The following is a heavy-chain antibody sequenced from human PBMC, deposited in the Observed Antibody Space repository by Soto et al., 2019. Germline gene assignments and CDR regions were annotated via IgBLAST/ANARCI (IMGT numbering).Heavy chain of an antibody. CDR2: IIPIFGTA. V-gene: IGHV1-69*13. CDR1: GGTFSSYA. D-gene: IGHD5-18*01. Sequence: SVKVSCKASGGTFSSYAISWVRQAPGQGLEWMGGIIPIFGTANYAQKFQGRVTITADGSTSTAYMELSSLRSEDTAVYYGARDRGYSYGYTDYWGQGNMVTVSS. CDR3: ARDRGYSYGYTDY. J-gene: IGHJ4*02.